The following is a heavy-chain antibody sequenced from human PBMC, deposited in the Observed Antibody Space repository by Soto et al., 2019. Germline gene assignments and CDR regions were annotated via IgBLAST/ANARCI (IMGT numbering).Heavy chain of an antibody. CDR1: GFTFSDYY. CDR2: ISSRSSTI. D-gene: IGHD2-8*01. V-gene: IGHV3-11*01. Sequence: QVQLVESGGGLVKPGGSLRLSCAASGFTFSDYYMSWIRQAPGKGLEWVSYISSRSSTIFYADSVKGRFTICRDNVKNSLYLQMNSLRAEDTAVYSCASGTNGAFFVYWGQGILVNVSS. CDR3: ASGTNGAFFVY. J-gene: IGHJ4*02.